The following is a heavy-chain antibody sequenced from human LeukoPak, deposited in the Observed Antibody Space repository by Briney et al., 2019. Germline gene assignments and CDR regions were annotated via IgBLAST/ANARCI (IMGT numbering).Heavy chain of an antibody. CDR1: GYTFTSYG. Sequence: ASVKVSCKASGYTFTSYGISWVRQAPAQGLEWMGWISAYNGNTNYAQKLQGRVTMTRDTSISTAYMELSRLRSDDTAVYYCARGASGSYSDYWGQGTLVTVSS. V-gene: IGHV1-18*01. CDR3: ARGASGSYSDY. D-gene: IGHD1-26*01. CDR2: ISAYNGNT. J-gene: IGHJ4*02.